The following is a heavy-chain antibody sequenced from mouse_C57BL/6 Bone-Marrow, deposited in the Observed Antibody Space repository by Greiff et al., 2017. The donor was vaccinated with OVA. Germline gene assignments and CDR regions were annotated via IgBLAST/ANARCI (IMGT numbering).Heavy chain of an antibody. J-gene: IGHJ4*01. Sequence: VQLQQSGAELVQPGASVKLSCTASGFNIKDYYMHWVRQTTGQGLEWIGTIDPEDGDTTYASKFSGKAPITAATSSNPPYLQLRILAPEETAVYEGDRSDGNTCYYAMDYWGQGTSVTVSA. CDR2: IDPEDGDT. CDR3: DRSDGNTCYYAMDY. V-gene: IGHV14-2*01. D-gene: IGHD1-1*01. CDR1: GFNIKDYY.